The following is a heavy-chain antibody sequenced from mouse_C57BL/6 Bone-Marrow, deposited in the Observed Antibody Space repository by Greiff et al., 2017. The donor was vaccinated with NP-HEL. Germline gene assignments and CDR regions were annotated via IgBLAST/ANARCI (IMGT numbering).Heavy chain of an antibody. CDR3: ARVYYSIAWFAY. V-gene: IGHV5-4*01. Sequence: LVESGGGLVKPGGSLKLSCAASGFTFSSYAMSWVRQPPEKRLEWVATISDGGSYTYYPDNVKGRFPISRDNAKNNLYLQMSHLKSEDTAMYYCARVYYSIAWFAYWGQGTLVTVSA. CDR2: ISDGGSYT. CDR1: GFTFSSYA. J-gene: IGHJ3*01. D-gene: IGHD2-5*01.